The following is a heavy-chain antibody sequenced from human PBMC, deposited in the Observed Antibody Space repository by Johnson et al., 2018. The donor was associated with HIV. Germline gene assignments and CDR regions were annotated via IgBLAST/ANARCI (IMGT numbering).Heavy chain of an antibody. Sequence: QVQLVESGGGLVQPGRSLRLSCAASGFTFSNYGMHWVRQAPGKGLEWVAVITFDGSDKYYADSVKGRVTISRDDSKNTLYLRLNSLRPEDSAVYYCAKEKIRAFDIWGQGTMVTVSS. CDR3: AKEKIRAFDI. CDR2: ITFDGSDK. J-gene: IGHJ3*02. CDR1: GFTFSNYG. V-gene: IGHV3-30*18.